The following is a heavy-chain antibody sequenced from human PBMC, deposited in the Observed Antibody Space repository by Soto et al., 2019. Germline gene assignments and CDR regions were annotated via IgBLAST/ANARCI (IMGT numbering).Heavy chain of an antibody. J-gene: IGHJ6*02. CDR1: GFTFSTYA. CDR3: AKEDRPFGVVPADAAMDV. CDR2: ISGRGTGT. D-gene: IGHD2-2*01. Sequence: EVQLLESGGGLVQPGGSLRLSCAASGFTFSTYAMSWVRQAPGKGLEWVSTISGRGTGTYYADSVKGRFTISRDNSENMVFLQMNSLRAEDTAVYFCAKEDRPFGVVPADAAMDVWGQGTTVTVSS. V-gene: IGHV3-23*01.